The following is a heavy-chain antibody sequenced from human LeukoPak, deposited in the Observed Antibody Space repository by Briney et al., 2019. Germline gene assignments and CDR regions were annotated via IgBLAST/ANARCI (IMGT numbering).Heavy chain of an antibody. D-gene: IGHD6-19*01. J-gene: IGHJ4*02. V-gene: IGHV4-59*01. Sequence: PSEALSLTCTVSGGSISNYYWHWIRQPPGKGLEWIGYLYYSGNTYYNPSLKSRVTISVDTSKNQFSLKLSSVTAADTAVYYCARGTYGSGWVDYWGQGTLVTVSS. CDR3: ARGTYGSGWVDY. CDR1: GGSISNYY. CDR2: LYYSGNT.